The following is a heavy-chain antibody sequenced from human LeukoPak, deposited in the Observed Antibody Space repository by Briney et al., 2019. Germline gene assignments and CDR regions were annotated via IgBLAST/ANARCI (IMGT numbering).Heavy chain of an antibody. CDR1: GFTFTSYW. Sequence: AGGSLRLSCAASGFTFTSYWMHWVRQAPGKGLVWVSRIKSDGTSTSYADSVKGRFTISRDNAKNTLYLQMNSLRAEDTAVYYCARDVEMVGGVTFDPWGQGTLVTVSS. CDR2: IKSDGTST. J-gene: IGHJ5*02. CDR3: ARDVEMVGGVTFDP. V-gene: IGHV3-74*01. D-gene: IGHD3-10*01.